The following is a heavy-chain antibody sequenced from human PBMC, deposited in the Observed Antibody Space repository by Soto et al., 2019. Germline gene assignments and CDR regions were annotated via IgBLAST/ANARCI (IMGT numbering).Heavy chain of an antibody. Sequence: ASVKVSCKASGGTFSSYAISWVRQAPGQGLEWMGGIIPIFGTANYAQKFQGRVAITADKSTSTAYMELSSLRSEDTALYYCARGGGFCGADCYKGGIDYWGQGALVTVSS. J-gene: IGHJ4*02. D-gene: IGHD2-21*02. CDR1: GGTFSSYA. CDR3: ARGGGFCGADCYKGGIDY. V-gene: IGHV1-69*06. CDR2: IIPIFGTA.